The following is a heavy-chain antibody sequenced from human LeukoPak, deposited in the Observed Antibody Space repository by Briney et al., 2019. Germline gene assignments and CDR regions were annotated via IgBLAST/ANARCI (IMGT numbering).Heavy chain of an antibody. J-gene: IGHJ4*02. D-gene: IGHD5-18*01. Sequence: SETLSLTCAVYGGSFSGYYWSWIRQPPGKGLEWIGEINHSGSTNYNPSLKSRATISVDTSKNQFSLKLSSVTAADTAVYYCARGGDTAMVQHFDYWGQGTLVTVSS. CDR3: ARGGDTAMVQHFDY. CDR2: INHSGST. V-gene: IGHV4-34*01. CDR1: GGSFSGYY.